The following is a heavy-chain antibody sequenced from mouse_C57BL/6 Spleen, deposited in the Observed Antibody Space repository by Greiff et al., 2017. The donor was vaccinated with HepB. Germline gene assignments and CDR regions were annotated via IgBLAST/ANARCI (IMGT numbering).Heavy chain of an antibody. V-gene: IGHV1-64*01. CDR2: VHPNSGST. CDR1: GYTFTSYW. D-gene: IGHD4-1*01. Sequence: VQLQQSGAELVKPGASVKLSCKASGYTFTSYWMHWVKQRPGQGLEWIGMVHPNSGSTNYNEKFKSKATLTVDKSSSTAYMQLSSLTSEDSAVYYCAREAGNGYFDYWGQGTTLTVSS. J-gene: IGHJ2*01. CDR3: AREAGNGYFDY.